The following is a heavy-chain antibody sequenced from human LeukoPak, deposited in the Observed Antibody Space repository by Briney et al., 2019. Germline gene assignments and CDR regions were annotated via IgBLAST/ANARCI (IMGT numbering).Heavy chain of an antibody. J-gene: IGHJ4*02. D-gene: IGHD6-13*01. Sequence: KASHALSCTCTASTGASIGWYWGWIRQPPGNGLKWIGYIQYSGTTEYNPSLASRATISVDTAKDQFSLNLRSVTAADTAVYYCARDRAAGTLDFWGQGTLVTVSS. V-gene: IGHV4-59*01. CDR2: IQYSGTT. CDR3: ARDRAAGTLDF. CDR1: TGASIGWY.